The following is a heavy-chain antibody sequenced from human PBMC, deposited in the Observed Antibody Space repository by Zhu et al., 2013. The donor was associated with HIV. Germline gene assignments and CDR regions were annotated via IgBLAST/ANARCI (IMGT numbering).Heavy chain of an antibody. D-gene: IGHD6-19*01. J-gene: IGHJ5*02. CDR1: GYTFTSYY. CDR2: INPSGGST. V-gene: IGHV1-46*01. Sequence: QVQLVQSGAEVKKPGASVKVSCKASGYTFTSYYMHWVRQAPGQGLEWMGIINPSGGSTRYAQKFQGRITLTRDTSTSTVYMELSSLRSEDTAVYYCARDGAVAAMGDWFDPVGPGNPGHRLL. CDR3: ARDGAVAAMGDWFDP.